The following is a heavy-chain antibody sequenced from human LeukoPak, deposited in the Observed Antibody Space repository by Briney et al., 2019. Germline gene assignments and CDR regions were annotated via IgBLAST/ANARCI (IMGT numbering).Heavy chain of an antibody. CDR2: IWYDGSNK. J-gene: IGHJ4*02. Sequence: QPGGSLRLSCAASGFTFSSYGMHWVRQAPGKGLEWVAVIWYDGSNKYYADSVKGRFTISRDNSKNTLYLQMNSLRAEDTAVYYCARDLHSGYDFDYFDYWGQGTLVTVPS. CDR1: GFTFSSYG. CDR3: ARDLHSGYDFDYFDY. V-gene: IGHV3-33*01. D-gene: IGHD5-12*01.